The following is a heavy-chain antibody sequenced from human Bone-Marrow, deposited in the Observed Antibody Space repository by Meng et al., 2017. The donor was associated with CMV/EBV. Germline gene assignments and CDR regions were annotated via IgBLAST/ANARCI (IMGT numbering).Heavy chain of an antibody. V-gene: IGHV3-48*03. CDR2: ISSSGTTI. J-gene: IGHJ4*02. CDR1: GFTFSSYE. CDR3: ARGPQYQLLNY. Sequence: GGSLRFSCVAPGFTFSSYEMNWVRQAPGKGLEWVSYISSSGTTIYYADSVKGRFTISRDNAKNSLYLQMNSLKAEDTAVYYCARGPQYQLLNYWGQGTLVTVSS. D-gene: IGHD2-2*01.